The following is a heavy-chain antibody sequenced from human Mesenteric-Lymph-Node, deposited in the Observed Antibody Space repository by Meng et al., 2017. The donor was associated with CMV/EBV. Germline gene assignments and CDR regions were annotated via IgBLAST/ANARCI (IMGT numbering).Heavy chain of an antibody. V-gene: IGHV4-34*01. CDR3: ARDIYCSSTTCHHRCAFDI. Sequence: SETLSLTCAVSGGSFSAYYWSWVRQPPGKGLEWIGEINHSGSTNYNPSLKSRVTISVDTSKNQFSLKLSSVTAADTAVFYCARDIYCSSTTCHHRCAFDIWGQGTMVTVSS. CDR2: INHSGST. J-gene: IGHJ3*02. D-gene: IGHD2-2*01. CDR1: GGSFSAYY.